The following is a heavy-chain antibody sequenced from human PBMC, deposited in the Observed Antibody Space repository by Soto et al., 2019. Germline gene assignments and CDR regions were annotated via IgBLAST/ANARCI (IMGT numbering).Heavy chain of an antibody. J-gene: IGHJ2*01. CDR2: IYYSGST. V-gene: IGHV4-39*01. Sequence: QLQLQESGPGLVKPSETLSLTCTVSGGSISSSSYYWGWIRQPPGKGLEWIGSIYYSGSTYYNPSLKSRVTISGDTSKNQFSLKLSSVTAADTAVYYCANGDYGPGYFDLWGRGTLVTVSS. D-gene: IGHD4-17*01. CDR1: GGSISSSSYY. CDR3: ANGDYGPGYFDL.